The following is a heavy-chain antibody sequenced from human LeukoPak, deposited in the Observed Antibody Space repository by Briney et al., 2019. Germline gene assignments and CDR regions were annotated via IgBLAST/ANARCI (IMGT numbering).Heavy chain of an antibody. J-gene: IGHJ5*02. CDR1: GGSITTSDNY. Sequence: SETLSLTCIVSGGSITTSDNYWGWIRQPPGKGLEWIGAVHNSGSTYYNPSLKTRVTMSIDRSTNRFSLKLSSVTAADTAVYYCAREDFETSYGYSGWFDPWGQGTLVTVSS. V-gene: IGHV4-39*02. CDR2: VHNSGST. CDR3: AREDFETSYGYSGWFDP. D-gene: IGHD5-18*01.